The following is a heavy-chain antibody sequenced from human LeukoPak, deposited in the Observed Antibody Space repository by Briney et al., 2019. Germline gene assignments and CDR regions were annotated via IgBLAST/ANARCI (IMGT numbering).Heavy chain of an antibody. Sequence: GGSLRLSCAASGFTFSSYEMNWVRQAPGKGLEWVSYISSSGSTIYYADSAKGRFTISRDNAKNSLYLQMNSLRAEDTAVYYCARVMVSLGATKSGYYYYYMDVWGKGTTVTVSS. V-gene: IGHV3-48*03. CDR3: ARVMVSLGATKSGYYYYYMDV. CDR2: ISSSGSTI. CDR1: GFTFSSYE. J-gene: IGHJ6*03. D-gene: IGHD1-26*01.